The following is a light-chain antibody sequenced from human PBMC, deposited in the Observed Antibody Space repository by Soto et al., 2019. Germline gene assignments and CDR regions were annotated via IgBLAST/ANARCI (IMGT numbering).Light chain of an antibody. J-gene: IGLJ3*02. CDR1: SSDVGSYNR. CDR2: EVS. Sequence: QSALTQPPSVSGSPGQSVTISCTGTSSDVGSYNRVSWYQQPPGTAPKLIIFEVSNRPSGVPDRFSGSKSGNTASLTISGVQAEDEADYFCSSYTSSNTWVFGGGTQLTVL. CDR3: SSYTSSNTWV. V-gene: IGLV2-18*02.